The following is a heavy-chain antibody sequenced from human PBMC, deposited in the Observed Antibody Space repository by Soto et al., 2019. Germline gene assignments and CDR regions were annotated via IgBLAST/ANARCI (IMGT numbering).Heavy chain of an antibody. CDR2: IWYDGSNK. Sequence: GGSLRLSCAASGFTFSSYGMHWVRQAPGKGLEWVAVIWYDGSNKYYADSVKGRFTISRDNSKNTLYLQMNSLRAEDTAVYYCARDRRTWNDSQLVYYYYGMDVWGQGTTVTVSS. V-gene: IGHV3-33*01. CDR1: GFTFSSYG. CDR3: ARDRRTWNDSQLVYYYYGMDV. D-gene: IGHD1-1*01. J-gene: IGHJ6*02.